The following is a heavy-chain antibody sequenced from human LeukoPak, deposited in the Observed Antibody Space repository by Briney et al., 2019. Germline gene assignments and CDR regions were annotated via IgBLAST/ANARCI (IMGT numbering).Heavy chain of an antibody. J-gene: IGHJ6*02. CDR3: ATLAVADQSYYYYHGMDV. Sequence: GASVMVSCKASGYTFTGYYMHWVRQAPGQGLEWMGWIHPNSGGTNYAQKFQGRVTMTRDTSISTAYMELSRLRSDDTAVYYCATLAVADQSYYYYHGMDVWGQGTTVTVSS. D-gene: IGHD6-19*01. CDR1: GYTFTGYY. CDR2: IHPNSGGT. V-gene: IGHV1-2*02.